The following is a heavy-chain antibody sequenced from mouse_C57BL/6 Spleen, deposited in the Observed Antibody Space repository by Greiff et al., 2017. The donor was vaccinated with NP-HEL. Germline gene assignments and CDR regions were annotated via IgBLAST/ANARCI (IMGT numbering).Heavy chain of an antibody. CDR3: ARAITTVVAWGYYFDY. J-gene: IGHJ2*01. V-gene: IGHV3-6*01. D-gene: IGHD1-1*01. CDR1: GYSITSGYY. Sequence: EVQLQESGPGLVKPSQSLSLTCSVTGYSITSGYYWNWIRQFPGNKLEWMGYISYDGSNNYNPSLKNRIPITRDTSKNQFFLKLNSVTTEDTATYYCARAITTVVAWGYYFDYWGQGTTLTVSS. CDR2: ISYDGSN.